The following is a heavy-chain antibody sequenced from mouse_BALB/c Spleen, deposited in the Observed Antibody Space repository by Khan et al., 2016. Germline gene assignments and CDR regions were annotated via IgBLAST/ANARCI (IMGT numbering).Heavy chain of an antibody. CDR1: GYTFTDYE. V-gene: IGHV1-15*01. Sequence: QVQLQQSGAELVRPGASVTLSCKASGYTFTDYEMHWVKQTPVHGLEWIGAIDPETGGTAYNQKFKGKATLTADQSSSTAYMELRSLTSEDSAVYYCTRKIHGYFSYWYFDVWGAGTTVTVSS. CDR3: TRKIHGYFSYWYFDV. J-gene: IGHJ1*01. CDR2: IDPETGGT. D-gene: IGHD2-3*01.